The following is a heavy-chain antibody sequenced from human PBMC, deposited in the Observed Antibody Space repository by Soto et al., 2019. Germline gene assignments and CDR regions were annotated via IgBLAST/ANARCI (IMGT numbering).Heavy chain of an antibody. J-gene: IGHJ4*02. CDR3: VKQHLVRRGSNFDY. CDR2: INSNGVT. Sequence: GALRLSCLASEFTFSSYAMYWVRQAPGKGLEYVSSINSNGVTYYVDSVKGRFTISRDNSKNTLYLQMSSLRPDDTAVYYCVKQHLVRRGSNFDYWGQGTLVTVSS. D-gene: IGHD6-13*01. V-gene: IGHV3-64D*06. CDR1: EFTFSSYA.